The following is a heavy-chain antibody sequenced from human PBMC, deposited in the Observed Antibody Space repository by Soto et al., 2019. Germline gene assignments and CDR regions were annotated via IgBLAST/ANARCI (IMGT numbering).Heavy chain of an antibody. J-gene: IGHJ4*02. V-gene: IGHV4-59*12. CDR2: IYYSGST. CDR3: ARDLYGDYYFDY. CDR1: GASINSYY. Sequence: SETLSLTCTVSGASINSYYWSWIRQPPGKGLEWIGYIYYSGSTYYNPSLKSRVTISVDTSKNQFSLKLSSVTAADTAVYYCARDLYGDYYFDYWGQGTLVTVSS. D-gene: IGHD4-17*01.